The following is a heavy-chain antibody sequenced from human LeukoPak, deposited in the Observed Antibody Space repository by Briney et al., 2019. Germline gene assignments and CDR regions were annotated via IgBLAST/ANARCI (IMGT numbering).Heavy chain of an antibody. D-gene: IGHD3-3*01. V-gene: IGHV4-59*01. Sequence: SETLSITCTVSGDSISSYLWSWIWQPPGKGLEWIGHIYYTGSTNYNPSLKSRVTISLDTSKNQFSLKLSSVTAADTAVYYCTRSLGEVIHSGMNVWGQGKTVTVSS. CDR3: TRSLGEVIHSGMNV. CDR1: GDSISSYL. J-gene: IGHJ6*02. CDR2: IYYTGST.